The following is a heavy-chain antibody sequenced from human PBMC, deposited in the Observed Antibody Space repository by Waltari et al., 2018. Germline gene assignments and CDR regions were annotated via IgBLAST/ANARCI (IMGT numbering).Heavy chain of an antibody. J-gene: IGHJ5*02. D-gene: IGHD2-21*01. CDR2: IYYSGST. CDR3: ARGIIHCGGDCYFRFDP. CDR1: GGSISSSSYY. V-gene: IGHV4-39*07. Sequence: QLQLQESGPGLVKPSETLSLTCTVSGGSISSSSYYWGWIRQPPQKGLEWIWSIYYSGSTYYNPSLKSRVTISVDTSKNQFSLKLSSVTAADTAVYYCARGIIHCGGDCYFRFDPWGQGTLVTVSS.